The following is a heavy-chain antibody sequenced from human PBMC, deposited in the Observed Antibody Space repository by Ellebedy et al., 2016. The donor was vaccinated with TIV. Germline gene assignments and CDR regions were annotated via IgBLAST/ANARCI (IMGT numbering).Heavy chain of an antibody. CDR2: ISYIGTT. CDR3: AGTGSGDFYKWFDP. CDR1: RGSINTSY. Sequence: SETLSLTXTVSRGSINTSYLSWVRQPPGQGLEWIGQISYIGTTTYNPSLTGRVTISEDTSKNQIYLKLTSVTAADTAVYYCAGTGSGDFYKWFDPWGQGTLVTVSS. V-gene: IGHV4-59*01. D-gene: IGHD3-3*01. J-gene: IGHJ5*02.